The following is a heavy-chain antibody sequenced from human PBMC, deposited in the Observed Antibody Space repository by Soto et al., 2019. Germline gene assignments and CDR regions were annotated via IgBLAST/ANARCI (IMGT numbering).Heavy chain of an antibody. D-gene: IGHD3-3*01. V-gene: IGHV4-31*03. J-gene: IGHJ6*02. Sequence: PSETLSLTCTVSGGSISSGGYYWSWIRQHPGKGLEWIGYIYYSGSTYYNPSLKSRVTISVDTSKNQFSLKLSSVTAADTAVYYCARDLPNDFWSGFHYGMDVWGQGTTVTVSS. CDR3: ARDLPNDFWSGFHYGMDV. CDR2: IYYSGST. CDR1: GGSISSGGYY.